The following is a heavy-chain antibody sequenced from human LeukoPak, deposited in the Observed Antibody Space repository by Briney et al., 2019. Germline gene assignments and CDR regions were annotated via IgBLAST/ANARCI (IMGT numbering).Heavy chain of an antibody. CDR2: IYSGDST. D-gene: IGHD3-22*01. V-gene: IGHV3-66*02. CDR1: GFTVSSNY. Sequence: GGSLRLSCAASGFTVSSNYMSWVRQAPGKGLEWVSVIYSGDSTYYADSVKGRFTISRDNSKNTLYLQMNSLRAEDTAVYYCARDLRYYYDSSAPEGSYGMDVWGQGTTVTVSS. CDR3: ARDLRYYYDSSAPEGSYGMDV. J-gene: IGHJ6*02.